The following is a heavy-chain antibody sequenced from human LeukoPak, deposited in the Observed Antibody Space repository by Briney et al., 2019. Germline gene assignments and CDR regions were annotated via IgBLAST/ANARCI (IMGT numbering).Heavy chain of an antibody. CDR2: MNPNSGNT. D-gene: IGHD2-2*02. CDR3: ARGGGCSSTSCYTRVGYYYYYGMDV. V-gene: IGHV1-8*01. Sequence: ASVKVSCKASGYTFTSYDINWVRQATGQGLEWMGWMNPNSGNTGYAQKFQGRVTMTRNTSMSTAYMELSSLRSEDTAVYYCARGGGCSSTSCYTRVGYYYYYGMDVWGQGTTVTVSS. CDR1: GYTFTSYD. J-gene: IGHJ6*02.